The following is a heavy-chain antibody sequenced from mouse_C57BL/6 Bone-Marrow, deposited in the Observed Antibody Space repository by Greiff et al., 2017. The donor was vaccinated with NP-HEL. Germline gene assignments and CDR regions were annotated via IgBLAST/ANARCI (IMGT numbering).Heavy chain of an antibody. CDR1: GFTFSDAW. CDR3: TRPDYGSSYDGFAY. J-gene: IGHJ3*01. V-gene: IGHV6-6*01. CDR2: IRNKANNHAT. Sequence: EVQLVESGGGLVQPGGSMKLSCAASGFTFSDAWMDWVRQSPEKGLEWVAEIRNKANNHATYYAESVKGRFTISRDDSKSSVYLQMNSVRAEDTGIYYCTRPDYGSSYDGFAYWGQGTLVTVSA. D-gene: IGHD1-1*01.